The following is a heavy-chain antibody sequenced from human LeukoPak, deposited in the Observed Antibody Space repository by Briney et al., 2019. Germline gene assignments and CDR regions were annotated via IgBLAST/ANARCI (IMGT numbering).Heavy chain of an antibody. Sequence: PGGSLRLSCAASGFTFSSYAMSWVRQTPGKGLDWVSGITGNGGTTYYADSVKARFTISRDNSKNTVYLQMNSLRAEDTAVYYCARQVRVSDYWGQGALVTVSS. D-gene: IGHD2-21*01. V-gene: IGHV3-23*01. CDR3: ARQVRVSDY. CDR1: GFTFSSYA. J-gene: IGHJ4*02. CDR2: ITGNGGTT.